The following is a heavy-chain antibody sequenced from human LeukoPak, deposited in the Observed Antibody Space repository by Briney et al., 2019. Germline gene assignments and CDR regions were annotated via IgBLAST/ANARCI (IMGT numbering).Heavy chain of an antibody. CDR1: GFTFSSYA. J-gene: IGHJ4*02. D-gene: IGHD6-19*01. Sequence: GGSLRLSCAASGFTFSSYAMSWVRQAPGKGLEWVSAISGSGGSTYYADSVKGRFTISRDSSKNTLYLQMNSLRAEDTAVYYCAKAPYSSGTPPDYWGQGTLVTVSS. CDR2: ISGSGGST. CDR3: AKAPYSSGTPPDY. V-gene: IGHV3-23*01.